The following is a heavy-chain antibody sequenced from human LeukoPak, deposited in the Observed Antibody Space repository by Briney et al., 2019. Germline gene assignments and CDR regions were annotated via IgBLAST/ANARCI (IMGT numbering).Heavy chain of an antibody. V-gene: IGHV3-23*01. CDR1: GFIFSHHG. CDR2: IRADAVTT. D-gene: IGHD5-24*01. J-gene: IGHJ4*02. CDR3: VKDDGWVQYAN. Sequence: PGGSLRLSCATSGFIFSHHGMNWVRQAPGKGLEWVSGIRADAVTTYYADSVKGRFIISRDNSKNTAYLQMNSLSAEDAAVYYCVKDDGWVQYANWGQGTLVTVSS.